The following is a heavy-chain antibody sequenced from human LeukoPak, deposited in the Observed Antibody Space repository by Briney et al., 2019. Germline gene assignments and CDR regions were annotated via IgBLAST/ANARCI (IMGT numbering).Heavy chain of an antibody. CDR2: IYSSGST. CDR1: GGSISGYY. CDR3: ARERYNTGWYSDY. Sequence: SETLSLTCTVSGGSISGYYWSWIRQPAGKGMELIGRIYSSGSTNYNPSLKSRLTMSVDTSKKQFSLKLSSVTAADTAVYFCARERYNTGWYSDYWGQGTLVTVSS. V-gene: IGHV4-4*07. D-gene: IGHD6-19*01. J-gene: IGHJ4*02.